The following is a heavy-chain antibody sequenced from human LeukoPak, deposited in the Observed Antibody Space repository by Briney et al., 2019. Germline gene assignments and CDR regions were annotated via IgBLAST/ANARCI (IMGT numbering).Heavy chain of an antibody. V-gene: IGHV4-4*02. Sequence: PSETLSLTCAVSGGSISSSNWWSWVRQPPGKGLEWIGEIYHSGSTNYNPSLKSRVTISVDKSKNQFSLKLSSVTAEDTAIYYCARRQIRADYKRFDYWGQGTLVTVSS. J-gene: IGHJ4*02. CDR3: ARRQIRADYKRFDY. CDR2: IYHSGST. CDR1: GGSISSSNW. D-gene: IGHD4-11*01.